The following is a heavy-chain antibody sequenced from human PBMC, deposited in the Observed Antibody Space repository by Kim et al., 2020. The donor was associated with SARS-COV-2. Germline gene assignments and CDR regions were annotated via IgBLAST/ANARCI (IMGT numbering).Heavy chain of an antibody. CDR3: ARESSARYGSSWRD. CDR1: GFTFSSYS. V-gene: IGHV3-48*02. D-gene: IGHD6-13*01. J-gene: IGHJ4*02. CDR2: ISSSSSTI. Sequence: GGSLRLSCAASGFTFSSYSMNWVRQAPGKGLEWVSYISSSSSTIYYADSVKGRFTISRDNAKNSLYLQMNSLRDEDTAVYYCARESSARYGSSWRDWGQGTLVTVSS.